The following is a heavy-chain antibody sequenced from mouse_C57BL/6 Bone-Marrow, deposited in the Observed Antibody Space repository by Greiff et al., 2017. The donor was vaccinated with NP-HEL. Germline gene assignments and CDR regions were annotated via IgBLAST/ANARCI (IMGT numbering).Heavy chain of an antibody. CDR2: IYPGDGDT. CDR3: ALGSSYLAWFAY. D-gene: IGHD1-1*01. J-gene: IGHJ3*01. CDR1: GYAFSSSW. V-gene: IGHV1-82*01. Sequence: VKLVESGPELVKPGASVKISCKASGYAFSSSWMNWVKQRPGKGLEWIGRIYPGDGDTNYNGKFKGKATPTADKSSSTAYMQLSSLTSEDSAVYFCALGSSYLAWFAYWGQGTLVTVSA.